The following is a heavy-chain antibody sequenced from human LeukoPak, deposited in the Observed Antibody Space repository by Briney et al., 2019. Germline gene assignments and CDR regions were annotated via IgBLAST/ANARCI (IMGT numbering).Heavy chain of an antibody. CDR2: FDPEDSET. D-gene: IGHD3-3*01. J-gene: IGHJ6*03. CDR1: GYTLTELS. V-gene: IGHV1-24*01. Sequence: ASVKVSCKVSGYTLTELSMHWVRQAPGKGLEWMGGFDPEDSETIYAQKFQGRVTMTEDTSTDTAYMELSSLRSEDTAVYYCASTFWSGPPGGYYYMDVWGKGTTVTVSS. CDR3: ASTFWSGPPGGYYYMDV.